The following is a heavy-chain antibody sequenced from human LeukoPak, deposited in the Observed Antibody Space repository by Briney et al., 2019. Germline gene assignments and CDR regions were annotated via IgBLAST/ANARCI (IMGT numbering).Heavy chain of an antibody. CDR3: ARCTTGRTFGSLREIKRSREIDY. J-gene: IGHJ4*02. D-gene: IGHD1-1*01. CDR1: GFIFSTYW. V-gene: IGHV3-7*01. CDR2: IKEDGSEK. Sequence: GGSLRLSCTVSGFIFSTYWMSWVRQSPGKGLEWVATIKEDGSEKYYVDSVKGRFIISRDNGKNSLYLQMDSLRAEDTAVYYCARCTTGRTFGSLREIKRSREIDYWGQGTLVTVSS.